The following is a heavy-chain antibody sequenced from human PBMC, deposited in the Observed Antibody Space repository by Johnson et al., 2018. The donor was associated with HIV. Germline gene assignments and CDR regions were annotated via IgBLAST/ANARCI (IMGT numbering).Heavy chain of an antibody. CDR3: ANLWVGAIWEYDAFDI. CDR2: IRSDGSDK. V-gene: IGHV3-30*02. CDR1: GFTFSIYD. D-gene: IGHD5-12*01. J-gene: IGHJ3*02. Sequence: QVLLVESGGGVVQPGGSLRLSCAASGFTFSIYDIQWVRQAPGKGLEWVAYIRSDGSDKKYVDSVKGRFTISRDNSKNTLYLQMNSLRAEDTTVYYCANLWVGAIWEYDAFDIWGQGTMVTVSS.